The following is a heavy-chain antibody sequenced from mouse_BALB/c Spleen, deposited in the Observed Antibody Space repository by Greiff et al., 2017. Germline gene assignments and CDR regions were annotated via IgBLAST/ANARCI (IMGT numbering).Heavy chain of an antibody. CDR1: GFTFSDYY. J-gene: IGHJ2*01. CDR2: ISDGGSYT. CDR3: ARGDDYLYAMDY. Sequence: EVQRVESGGGLVKPGGSLKLSCAASGFTFSDYYMYWVRQTPEKRLEWVATISDGGSYTYYPDSVKGRFTISRDNAKNNLYLQMSSLKSEDTAMYYCARGDDYLYAMDYWGQGTTLTVSS. D-gene: IGHD2-4*01. V-gene: IGHV5-4*02.